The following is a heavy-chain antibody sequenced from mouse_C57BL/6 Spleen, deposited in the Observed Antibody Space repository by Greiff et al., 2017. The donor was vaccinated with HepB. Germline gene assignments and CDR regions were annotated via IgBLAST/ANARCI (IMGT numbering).Heavy chain of an antibody. J-gene: IGHJ2*01. CDR2: ISDVGSYT. Sequence: EVQLVESGGGLVKPGGSLKLSCAASGFTFSSYAMSWVRQTPEKRLEWVATISDVGSYTYYSDNVKGRFTISRDNAKNNLYLQMSHLKSEDTAMYYCARRGGSSPYYFDYWGQGTTLTVSS. CDR3: ARRGGSSPYYFDY. V-gene: IGHV5-4*03. CDR1: GFTFSSYA. D-gene: IGHD1-1*01.